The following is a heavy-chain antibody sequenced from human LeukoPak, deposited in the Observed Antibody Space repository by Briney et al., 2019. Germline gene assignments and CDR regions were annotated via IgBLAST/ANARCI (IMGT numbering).Heavy chain of an antibody. Sequence: GASVKVSCKVSGYTLTELSMHWVRQAPGKGLEWMGGFDPEDGETIYAQKFRGRVTMTEDTSTDTAYMELSSLRSEDTAVYYCATDYYDSSGYPSIGYWGQGTLVTVSS. CDR3: ATDYYDSSGYPSIGY. CDR1: GYTLTELS. V-gene: IGHV1-24*01. D-gene: IGHD3-22*01. J-gene: IGHJ4*02. CDR2: FDPEDGET.